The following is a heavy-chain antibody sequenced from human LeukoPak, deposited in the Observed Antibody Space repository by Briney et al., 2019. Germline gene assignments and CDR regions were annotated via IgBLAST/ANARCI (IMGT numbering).Heavy chain of an antibody. CDR1: GNYW. V-gene: IGHV3-30-3*01. CDR3: AVGLNKYDFWSGYGY. Sequence: GGSLRLSCAASGNYWMHWVRQAPGKGLEWVAVISYDGSNKYYADSVKGRFTISRDNSKNTLYLQMNSLRAEDTAVYYCAVGLNKYDFWSGYGYWGQGTLVTVSS. D-gene: IGHD3-3*01. CDR2: ISYDGSNK. J-gene: IGHJ4*02.